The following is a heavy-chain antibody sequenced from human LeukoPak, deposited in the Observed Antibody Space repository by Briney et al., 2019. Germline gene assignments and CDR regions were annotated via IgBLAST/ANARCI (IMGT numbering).Heavy chain of an antibody. D-gene: IGHD6-13*01. V-gene: IGHV4-39*07. CDR2: IYYTGNT. Sequence: SETLSLTCTVSGDSITGYYWGWIRQPPGKGLEWIGNIYYTGNTYYNSSLKSRVTISVDTSKNQFSLKLSSVTAADTAVYYCARGLRQLEYYYYYYMDVWGKGTTVTISS. J-gene: IGHJ6*03. CDR3: ARGLRQLEYYYYYYMDV. CDR1: GDSITGYY.